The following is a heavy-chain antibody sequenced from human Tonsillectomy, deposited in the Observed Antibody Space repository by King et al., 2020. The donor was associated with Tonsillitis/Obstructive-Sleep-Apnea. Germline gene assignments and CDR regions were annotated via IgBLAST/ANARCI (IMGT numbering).Heavy chain of an antibody. V-gene: IGHV3-7*03. CDR1: GFTFSSYW. CDR3: ARESRGYCSSTSCEGGAFDI. J-gene: IGHJ3*02. D-gene: IGHD2-2*01. CDR2: IKHGGSDT. Sequence: VQLVESGGGLVQPGGSLRLSCAASGFTFSSYWMSWVRQAPGKGLEWVANIKHGGSDTYYVDSVKGRFTISRDNAKNSLFLQMNNLRAEDTHLFDCARESRGYCSSTSCEGGAFDIWGQGTMVTVSS.